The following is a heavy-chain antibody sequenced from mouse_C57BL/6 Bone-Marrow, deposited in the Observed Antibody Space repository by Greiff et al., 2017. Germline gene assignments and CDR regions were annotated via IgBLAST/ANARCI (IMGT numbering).Heavy chain of an antibody. J-gene: IGHJ1*03. CDR1: GFTFSSYA. CDR3: TRGPLYYGSSYGYFDV. Sequence: EVQRVESGEGLVKPGGSLKLSCAASGFTFSSYAMSWVRQTPEKRLEWVAYISSGGDYIYYADTVKGRFTISRDNARNTLYLQMSSLKSEDTAMYYCTRGPLYYGSSYGYFDVWGTGTTVTVSS. CDR2: ISSGGDYI. D-gene: IGHD1-1*01. V-gene: IGHV5-9-1*02.